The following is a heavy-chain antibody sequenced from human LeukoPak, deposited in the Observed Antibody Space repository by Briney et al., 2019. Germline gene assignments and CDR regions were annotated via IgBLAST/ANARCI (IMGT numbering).Heavy chain of an antibody. J-gene: IGHJ2*01. CDR3: ARDPSIYSYGPNWYFDF. V-gene: IGHV1-69*05. CDR1: GGTFSSYA. CDR2: IIPIFGTA. Sequence: SVKVSCKASGGTFSSYAISWVRQAPGQGLEWMGGIIPIFGTANYAQKFQGRVTITTDESTSTAYMELSSLRSEDTAVYYCARDPSIYSYGPNWYFDFWGRGTLVSVSS. D-gene: IGHD5-18*01.